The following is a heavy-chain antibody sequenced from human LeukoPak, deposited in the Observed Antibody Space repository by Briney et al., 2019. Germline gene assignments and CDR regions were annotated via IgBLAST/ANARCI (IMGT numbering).Heavy chain of an antibody. J-gene: IGHJ6*02. D-gene: IGHD6-13*01. V-gene: IGHV3-48*01. CDR3: AREYSSSWYINYYYGMDV. CDR1: RFVFSTYS. CDR2: ISGSSTTI. Sequence: GGSLRLSCTASRFVFSTYSMNWVRQAPGKGLEWVSYISGSSTTIYYADSVKGRFTISRDNSKNTLYLQMNSLRAEDTAVYYCAREYSSSWYINYYYGMDVWGQGTTVTVSS.